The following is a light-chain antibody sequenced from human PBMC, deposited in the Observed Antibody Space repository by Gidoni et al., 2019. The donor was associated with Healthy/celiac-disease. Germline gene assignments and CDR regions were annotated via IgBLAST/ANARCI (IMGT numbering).Light chain of an antibody. CDR2: AAS. Sequence: IQLMPSPSSLSASVGDRVTITCRASQSISSHLIWYQQKPGRAPQHLIYAASSLQSRVLSRIFGSGSWTDDTITISSRQPEEVATNYCQQRYNTPLFTFGPXTKVDIK. CDR3: QQRYNTPLFT. CDR1: QSISSH. V-gene: IGKV1-39*01. J-gene: IGKJ3*01.